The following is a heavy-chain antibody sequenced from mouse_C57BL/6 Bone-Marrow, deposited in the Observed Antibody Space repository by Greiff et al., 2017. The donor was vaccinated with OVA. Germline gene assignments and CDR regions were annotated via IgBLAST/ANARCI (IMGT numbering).Heavy chain of an antibody. Sequence: VKLMESGPGLVAPSQSLSITCTVSGFSLTSYGVHWVRQPPGKGLEWLVVIWSDGSTTYNSALKSRLSISKDNSKSQVFLKMNSLQTDDTAMYYCARCGNPYYYAMDYWGQGTSVTVSS. CDR1: GFSLTSYG. CDR3: ARCGNPYYYAMDY. V-gene: IGHV2-6*03. CDR2: IWSDGST. J-gene: IGHJ4*01. D-gene: IGHD1-1*01.